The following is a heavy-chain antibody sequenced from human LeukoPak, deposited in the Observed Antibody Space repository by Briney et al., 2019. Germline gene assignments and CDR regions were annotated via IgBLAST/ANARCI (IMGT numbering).Heavy chain of an antibody. CDR2: ISSSSSNI. CDR3: ARESGDIVVVPAAIPLDI. V-gene: IGHV3-48*01. J-gene: IGHJ3*02. Sequence: GGSLRLSCAASGFTLSSYSMNWVRQAPGKGLEWVSYISSSSSNIYYADSVKGRFTISRDNAKNSLYLQMNSLRAEDTAVYYCARESGDIVVVPAAIPLDIWGQGTMVTVPS. D-gene: IGHD2-2*01. CDR1: GFTLSSYS.